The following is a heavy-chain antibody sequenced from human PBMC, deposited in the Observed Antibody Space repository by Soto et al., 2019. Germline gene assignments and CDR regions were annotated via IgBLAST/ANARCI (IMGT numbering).Heavy chain of an antibody. J-gene: IGHJ3*02. Sequence: GGSLRLSCAASGFTFSSYDMHWVRQATGKGLEWVSAIGTAGDTYYPGSVKGRFTISRENAKNSLYLQMNSLRAGDTAVYYCARALGYYGSGSYYAFDIWGQGTMVTVSS. CDR1: GFTFSSYD. CDR3: ARALGYYGSGSYYAFDI. CDR2: IGTAGDT. D-gene: IGHD3-10*01. V-gene: IGHV3-13*01.